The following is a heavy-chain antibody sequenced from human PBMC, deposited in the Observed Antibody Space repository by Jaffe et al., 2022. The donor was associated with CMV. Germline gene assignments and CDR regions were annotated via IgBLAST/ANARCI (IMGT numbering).Heavy chain of an antibody. CDR2: IYYSGTN. D-gene: IGHD3-3*01. Sequence: QVRLQESGPGLVRPSETLSLTCTVSGGSISSYYWSWIRQPPGKGLEWIGYIYYSGTNKYNPSLKSRVTILGDTPKNQFFLKLSSVTAADTAVYYCARSSDFWRGDDAFDIWGQGTMVTVSS. J-gene: IGHJ3*02. V-gene: IGHV4-59*01. CDR1: GGSISSYY. CDR3: ARSSDFWRGDDAFDI.